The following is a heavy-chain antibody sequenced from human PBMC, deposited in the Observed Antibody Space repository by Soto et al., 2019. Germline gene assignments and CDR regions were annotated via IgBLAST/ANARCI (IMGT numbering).Heavy chain of an antibody. Sequence: PSETLSLTCAVYGGSFSGYYWSWIRQPPGKGLEWIGEINHSGSTNYNPSLKSRVTISVDTSKNQFSLKLSSVTAADTAVYYCARGGYGSGSYYTVFDYWGQGTLVTVSS. V-gene: IGHV4-34*01. CDR3: ARGGYGSGSYYTVFDY. J-gene: IGHJ4*02. D-gene: IGHD1-26*01. CDR1: GGSFSGYY. CDR2: INHSGST.